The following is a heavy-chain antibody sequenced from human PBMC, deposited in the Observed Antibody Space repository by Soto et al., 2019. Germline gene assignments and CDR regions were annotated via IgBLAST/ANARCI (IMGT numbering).Heavy chain of an antibody. D-gene: IGHD2-2*01. Sequence: QVQLQESGPGLVKPSQTLSLTCTVSGGSISSGGYYWSWIRQHPGKGLEWIGYIYYSGSTYYNPSLKSRVTISVDTSKNQFSLKLSSVTAADTAVYYCARDRGNCSSTSCYIGGFDPWGQGTLVTVSS. J-gene: IGHJ5*02. CDR2: IYYSGST. CDR3: ARDRGNCSSTSCYIGGFDP. V-gene: IGHV4-31*03. CDR1: GGSISSGGYY.